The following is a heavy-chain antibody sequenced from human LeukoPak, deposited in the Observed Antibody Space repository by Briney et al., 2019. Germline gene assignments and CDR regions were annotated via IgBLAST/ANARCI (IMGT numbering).Heavy chain of an antibody. Sequence: GGSLRLSCAASGFTFSSYAMSWVRQAPGKGLEWVSTISGSSGNTYYADSVKGRFTISRDNSKNTLYLQMNSLRAEDTAVYYCAKNWDSSGYYSFDYWGQGTLVTVSS. CDR2: ISGSSGNT. D-gene: IGHD3-22*01. CDR3: AKNWDSSGYYSFDY. V-gene: IGHV3-23*01. CDR1: GFTFSSYA. J-gene: IGHJ4*02.